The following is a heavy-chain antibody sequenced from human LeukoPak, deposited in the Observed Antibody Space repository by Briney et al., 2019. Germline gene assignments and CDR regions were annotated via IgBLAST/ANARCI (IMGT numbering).Heavy chain of an antibody. J-gene: IGHJ4*02. D-gene: IGHD6-19*01. Sequence: PGRSLRLSCAASGFTFSSYAMSWVRQAPGKGLEWVSTISASGVSTYYADSVKGRFTISRDNSKNTLYLQMNSLRAEDTAIYYCAKSQSSGWLYYFDYWGQGTLVTVSS. V-gene: IGHV3-23*01. CDR1: GFTFSSYA. CDR3: AKSQSSGWLYYFDY. CDR2: ISASGVST.